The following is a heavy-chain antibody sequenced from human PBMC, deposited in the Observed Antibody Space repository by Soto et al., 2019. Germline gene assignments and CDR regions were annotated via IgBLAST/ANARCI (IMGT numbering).Heavy chain of an antibody. D-gene: IGHD2-15*01. CDR3: ARGLQVVSYYYYGMDV. V-gene: IGHV5-51*01. J-gene: IGHJ6*02. CDR1: GYSFTSYW. CDR2: IYPGDSDT. Sequence: GESLKISCKGSGYSFTSYWIGWVRQMPGKGLEWMGIIYPGDSDTRYSPSFQGQVTISADKSISTAYLQWSSLKASDTAMYYCARGLQVVSYYYYGMDVWGQGTTVTVSS.